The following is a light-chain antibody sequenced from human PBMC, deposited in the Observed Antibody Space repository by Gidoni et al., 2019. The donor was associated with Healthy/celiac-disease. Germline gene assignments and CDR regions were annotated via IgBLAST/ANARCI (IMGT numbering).Light chain of an antibody. CDR1: QSISSY. V-gene: IGKV1-39*01. Sequence: DIQMTQSPSSLSASVGDRVTITCRASQSISSYLNWYQQKPGKAPKLLIYAASSLQSGVPSRFSGSGSGTDFTLTISSLQPEDSATYYCQQSYSTPWTFXXXTKVEIK. CDR2: AAS. J-gene: IGKJ1*01. CDR3: QQSYSTPWT.